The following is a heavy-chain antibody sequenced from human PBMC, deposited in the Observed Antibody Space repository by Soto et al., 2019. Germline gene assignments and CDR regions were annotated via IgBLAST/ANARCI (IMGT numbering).Heavy chain of an antibody. Sequence: SVKVSCKASGGTFSSYAISWVRQAPGQGLEWMGGIIPIFGTANYAQKFQGRVTITTDESTSTAYMELSSLRSEDTAVDYCARADRVQLGLFDCWGRGPLVAVAS. D-gene: IGHD5-18*01. CDR1: GGTFSSYA. J-gene: IGHJ4*02. CDR3: ARADRVQLGLFDC. CDR2: IIPIFGTA. V-gene: IGHV1-69*05.